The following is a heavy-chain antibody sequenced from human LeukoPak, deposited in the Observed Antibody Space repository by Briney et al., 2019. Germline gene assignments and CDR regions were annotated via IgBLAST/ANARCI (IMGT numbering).Heavy chain of an antibody. D-gene: IGHD6-19*01. CDR2: ISAYNGNT. J-gene: IGHJ4*02. Sequence: GASVKVSCKASGYTFTSYGISWVRQAPGQGLEWMGWISAYNGNTNYAQKLQGRVTMTTDTSTSTAYMELRSLRSDDTAVYYCARSPLQWLDPSLFDYWGQGTLVTVSS. V-gene: IGHV1-18*01. CDR3: ARSPLQWLDPSLFDY. CDR1: GYTFTSYG.